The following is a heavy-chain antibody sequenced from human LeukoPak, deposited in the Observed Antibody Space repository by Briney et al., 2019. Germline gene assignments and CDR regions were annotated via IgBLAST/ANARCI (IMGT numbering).Heavy chain of an antibody. CDR1: GGTFSSYA. J-gene: IGHJ4*02. Sequence: ASVKVSCKASGGTFSSYAISWVRQAPGQGFEWMGRIIPILGIANYAQKFQGRVTITADKSTSTAYMELSSLRSEDTAVYYCARDPREGSGLADYWGQGTLVTVSS. D-gene: IGHD6-19*01. CDR3: ARDPREGSGLADY. CDR2: IIPILGIA. V-gene: IGHV1-69*04.